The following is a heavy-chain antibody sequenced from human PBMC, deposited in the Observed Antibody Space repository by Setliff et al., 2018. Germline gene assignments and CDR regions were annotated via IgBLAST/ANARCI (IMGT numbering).Heavy chain of an antibody. Sequence: ASVKVSCKTSGYSFTVFGISWVRQAPGQGLEWMGWISPYYGSTNYAQKFQGRVTMTTDTSTSTANMELTSLTSDDTAVYYCVRGPGPSVVVAMPFDRWGQGTLVTVSS. D-gene: IGHD5-12*01. J-gene: IGHJ4*02. CDR3: VRGPGPSVVVAMPFDR. CDR1: GYSFTVFG. CDR2: ISPYYGST. V-gene: IGHV1-18*01.